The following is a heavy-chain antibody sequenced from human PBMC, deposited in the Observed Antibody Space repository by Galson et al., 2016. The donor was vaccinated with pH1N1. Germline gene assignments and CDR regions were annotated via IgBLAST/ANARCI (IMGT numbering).Heavy chain of an antibody. J-gene: IGHJ3*01. CDR1: GGSFRGYY. CDR2: INHGERT. V-gene: IGHV4-34*01. CDR3: ARDFAPMSTIGSHAFDV. D-gene: IGHD5-24*01. Sequence: SETLSLTCAVYGGSFRGYYWSWIRQPPGKGLEWIGEINHGERTNYNPSLEGRVALSLDMSKNQISLRLMSVTAADTAVYFCARDFAPMSTIGSHAFDVWGQGAMVTVSA.